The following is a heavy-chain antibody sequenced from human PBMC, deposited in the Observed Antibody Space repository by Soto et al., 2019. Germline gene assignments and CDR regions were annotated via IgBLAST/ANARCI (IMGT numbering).Heavy chain of an antibody. CDR2: ISSSSSYI. CDR3: AKESYDILTGYFYMDV. J-gene: IGHJ6*03. V-gene: IGHV3-21*04. D-gene: IGHD3-9*01. CDR1: GFTFSSYS. Sequence: PGGSLRLSCAASGFTFSSYSMNWVRQAPGKGLEWVSSISSSSSYIYYADSVKGRFTISRDNSKNTLYLQMNSLRAEDTAVYYCAKESYDILTGYFYMDVWGKGTTVTVSS.